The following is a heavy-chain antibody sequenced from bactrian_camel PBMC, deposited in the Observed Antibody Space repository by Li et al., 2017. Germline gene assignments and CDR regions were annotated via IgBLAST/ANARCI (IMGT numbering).Heavy chain of an antibody. V-gene: IGHV3S53*01. D-gene: IGHD1*01. CDR3: AAAWTHWRGNCPGGFTSSSYND. J-gene: IGHJ4*01. Sequence: HVQLVESGGGSVQTGGSLALSCVAAKPTYSSNCMGWFRQAPGKAREGVATMDSVGTTNYARSVRGRFTISRDNAENTLYLQMNSLKPEDTAMYYCAAAWTHWRGNCPGGFTSSSYNDWGQGTQVTVS. CDR1: KPTYSSNC. CDR2: MDSVGTT.